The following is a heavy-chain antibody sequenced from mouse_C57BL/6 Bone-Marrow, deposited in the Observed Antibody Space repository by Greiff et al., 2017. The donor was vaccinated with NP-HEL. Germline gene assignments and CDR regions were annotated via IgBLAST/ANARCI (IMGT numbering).Heavy chain of an antibody. Sequence: QVQLQQSGAELVRPGASVKLSCKASGYTFTDYYINWVKQRPGQGLEWIARLYPGSGNTYYNEKFKGKATLTAEKSSSTAYMQRSSLTSEDSAVYFCARKTTDTGYAMDYWGQGTSVTVSS. CDR2: LYPGSGNT. CDR3: ARKTTDTGYAMDY. CDR1: GYTFTDYY. V-gene: IGHV1-76*01. D-gene: IGHD1-2*01. J-gene: IGHJ4*01.